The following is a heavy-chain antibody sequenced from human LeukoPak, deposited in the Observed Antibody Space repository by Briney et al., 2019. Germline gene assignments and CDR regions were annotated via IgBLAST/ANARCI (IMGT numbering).Heavy chain of an antibody. V-gene: IGHV1-2*02. D-gene: IGHD6-6*01. Sequence: ASVKVSCKASGYTFTRYYMHWVRQAPGQGLAWMGWINPNSGGTNYAQKFQGRVTMTRDTSISTAYMELSRLRSDDTAVYYCASTAEYSSSSSLDYWGQGTLVTVSS. J-gene: IGHJ4*02. CDR3: ASTAEYSSSSSLDY. CDR2: INPNSGGT. CDR1: GYTFTRYY.